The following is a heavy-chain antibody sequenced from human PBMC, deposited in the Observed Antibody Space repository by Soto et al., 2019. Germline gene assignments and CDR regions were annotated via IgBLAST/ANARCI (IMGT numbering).Heavy chain of an antibody. V-gene: IGHV3-21*06. Sequence: GGSLRLSCTGSGFTFSSSTMTWVRQGPGKGLEWVSSISSSSSYIYFADSLKGRFTISRDNAKNSLYLQMNSLRAEDTAVYYCARDIGELSAVWGQGTQVTVYS. D-gene: IGHD1-26*01. CDR3: ARDIGELSAV. CDR1: GFTFSSST. CDR2: ISSSSSYI. J-gene: IGHJ4*02.